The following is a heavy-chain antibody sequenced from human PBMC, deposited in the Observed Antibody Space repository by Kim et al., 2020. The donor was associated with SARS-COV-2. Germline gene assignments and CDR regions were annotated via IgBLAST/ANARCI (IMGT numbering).Heavy chain of an antibody. D-gene: IGHD5-12*01. CDR2: SLK. J-gene: IGHJ4*02. Sequence: SLKYYLDSVKGRFTISRDNAKNSLFLQMDSLRAEDTAVYYCARGVTTIKYWGQGTLVTVSS. V-gene: IGHV3-7*03. CDR3: ARGVTTIKY.